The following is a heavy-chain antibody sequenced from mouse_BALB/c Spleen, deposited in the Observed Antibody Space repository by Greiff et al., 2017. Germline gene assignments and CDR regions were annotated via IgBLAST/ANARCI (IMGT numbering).Heavy chain of an antibody. J-gene: IGHJ3*01. CDR1: GFTFSSYA. V-gene: IGHV5-6-5*01. CDR2: ISSGGST. Sequence: EVQGVESGGGLVKPGGSLKLSCAASGFTFSSYAMSWVRQTPEKRLEWVASISSGGSTYYPDSVKGRFTISRDNARNILYLQMSSLRSEDTAMYYCARDQPWFAYWGQGTLVTVSA. CDR3: ARDQPWFAY.